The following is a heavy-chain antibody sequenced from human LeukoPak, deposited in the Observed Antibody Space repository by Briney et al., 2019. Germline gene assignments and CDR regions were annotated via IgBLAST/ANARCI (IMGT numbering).Heavy chain of an antibody. CDR1: GGTFSSYA. J-gene: IGHJ4*02. Sequence: SVKVSCKASGGTFSSYAISWARQAPGQGLEWMGGIIPIFGTANYAQKFQGRVTITADESTSTAYMELSSLRSEDTAVYYCARGQAIRYFDCLLPYYFDYWGQGTLVTVSS. CDR3: ARGQAIRYFDCLLPYYFDY. CDR2: IIPIFGTA. D-gene: IGHD3-9*01. V-gene: IGHV1-69*01.